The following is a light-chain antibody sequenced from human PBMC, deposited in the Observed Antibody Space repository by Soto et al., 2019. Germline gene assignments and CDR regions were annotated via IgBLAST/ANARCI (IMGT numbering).Light chain of an antibody. J-gene: IGKJ1*01. Sequence: DIQMTQSPSTLSASVGARVTITCRASQSISDLLAWYQQKPGKAPKLLIYKASSLKSGVPSRFSGSGSGTEYTLTISSLQPDDFATYYCQQYNGYWTFGQGTKVEIK. CDR2: KAS. CDR3: QQYNGYWT. V-gene: IGKV1-5*03. CDR1: QSISDL.